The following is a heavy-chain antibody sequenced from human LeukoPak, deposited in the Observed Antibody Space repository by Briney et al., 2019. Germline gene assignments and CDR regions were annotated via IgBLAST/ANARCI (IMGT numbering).Heavy chain of an antibody. CDR1: GYTFTGYY. V-gene: IGHV1-2*02. CDR3: ARDSSRVRASAFDI. Sequence: GASVKVPCKASGYTFTGYYIHWVRQAPGQGLEWMGWINPNSGGTNYAQKFQGRVTMTRDTSISTAYMELSRLRSDDTAVYYCARDSSRVRASAFDIWGQGTMVTVSS. CDR2: INPNSGGT. D-gene: IGHD3-10*01. J-gene: IGHJ3*02.